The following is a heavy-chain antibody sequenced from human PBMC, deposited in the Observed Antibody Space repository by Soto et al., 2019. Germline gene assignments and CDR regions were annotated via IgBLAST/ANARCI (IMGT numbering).Heavy chain of an antibody. CDR3: ARDHYYDSSGYYYDYYYYGMDV. D-gene: IGHD3-22*01. J-gene: IGHJ6*02. V-gene: IGHV3-30-3*01. CDR1: GFTFSSYA. CDR2: ISYDGSNK. Sequence: GESLKISCAASGFTFSSYAMHWVRQAPGKGLEWVAVISYDGSNKYYADSVKGRLTISRDNSKNTLYLQMNSLRAEDTAVYYCARDHYYDSSGYYYDYYYYGMDVWGQGTTVTVSS.